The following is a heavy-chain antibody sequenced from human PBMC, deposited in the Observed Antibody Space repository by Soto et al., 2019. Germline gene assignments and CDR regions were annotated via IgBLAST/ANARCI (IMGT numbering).Heavy chain of an antibody. CDR3: ATGTNGTTGWYHP. V-gene: IGHV1-2*02. J-gene: IGHJ5*02. CDR1: GYTFTDFY. D-gene: IGHD1-1*01. CDR2: INPKTGDT. Sequence: QEQLVQSGTEVKKPGASVTVSCKSSGYTFTDFYLRWLRQAPGQGLEWVGWINPKTGDTKSSQKFQGRVTMSRDTSVSTAYIDLTSLTSDDTAMYYCATGTNGTTGWYHPWGQGTRVTVSS.